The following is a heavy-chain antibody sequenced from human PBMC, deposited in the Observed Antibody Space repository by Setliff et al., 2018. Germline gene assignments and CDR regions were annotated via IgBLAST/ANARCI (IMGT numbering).Heavy chain of an antibody. J-gene: IGHJ4*02. CDR1: GETIRNYY. D-gene: IGHD6-6*01. Sequence: SETLSLTCTVSGETIRNYYWGWIRQPPGKGLEYIGYLFHSGTTNYNPSLKSRLTISADTSKNQFHLNLISVTAADTAVYYCTSTPRGGINITTRAGAFDSWGQGTLVTVSS. CDR3: TSTPRGGINITTRAGAFDS. CDR2: LFHSGTT. V-gene: IGHV4-59*01.